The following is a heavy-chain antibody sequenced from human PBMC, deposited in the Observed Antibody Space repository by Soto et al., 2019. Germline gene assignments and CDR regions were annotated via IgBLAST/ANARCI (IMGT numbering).Heavy chain of an antibody. CDR3: ARSPGITTDGMDV. J-gene: IGHJ6*02. CDR1: GYTFTSYY. Sequence: ASVKVSCKASGYTFTSYYMHWVRQAPGQGLEWIGIINPSGGSTSYAQKFQGRVTMTRDTSTSTVYMELSSLRSEDTAVYYCARSPGITTDGMDVWGQGTTVTVS. CDR2: INPSGGST. V-gene: IGHV1-46*01. D-gene: IGHD3-10*01.